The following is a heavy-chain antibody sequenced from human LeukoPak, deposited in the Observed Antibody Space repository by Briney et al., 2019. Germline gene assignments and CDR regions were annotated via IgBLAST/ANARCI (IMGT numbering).Heavy chain of an antibody. CDR3: ARLRVYFDLLTANFNNWFDP. CDR2: ITHDGRT. J-gene: IGHJ5*02. Sequence: SETLSLTCTVSGGSISSSSYYWSWLHQAPGKGLEWIGEITHDGRTNYNPSLRSRLAISVDTSRNQFSLKLRSVTASDTAVYYCARLRVYFDLLTANFNNWFDPWGQGTLVTVSS. D-gene: IGHD3-9*01. CDR1: GGSISSSSYY. V-gene: IGHV4-39*07.